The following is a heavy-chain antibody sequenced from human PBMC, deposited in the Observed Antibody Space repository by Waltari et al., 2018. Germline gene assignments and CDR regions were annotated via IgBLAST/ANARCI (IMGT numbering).Heavy chain of an antibody. CDR1: GYSFTSYW. V-gene: IGHV5-10-1*03. D-gene: IGHD4-17*01. CDR2: SDPSDSYT. J-gene: IGHJ4*02. Sequence: EVQLVQSGAEVKKPGESLRISCKGSGYSFTSYWISWVRQMPGKGLEGMGMSDPSDSYTNYGPAFQGHVTSSADKSISTAYLQCSSLKASDTAIYYCARRKDYGGNLFDYWGQGTLVTVPS. CDR3: ARRKDYGGNLFDY.